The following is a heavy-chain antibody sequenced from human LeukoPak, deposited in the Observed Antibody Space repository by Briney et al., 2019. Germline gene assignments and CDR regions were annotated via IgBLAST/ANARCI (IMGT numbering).Heavy chain of an antibody. J-gene: IGHJ3*02. CDR1: GYTFTSYD. D-gene: IGHD3-10*01. CDR3: ARAGSPKGYAFDI. Sequence: ASVKVSCKASGYTFTSYDINWVRQATGQGLEWMGWMNPNSGNTGYAQKFQGRVTMTRNASISTAYMELSSLRSEDTAVYYCARAGSPKGYAFDIWGQGTMVTVSS. V-gene: IGHV1-8*01. CDR2: MNPNSGNT.